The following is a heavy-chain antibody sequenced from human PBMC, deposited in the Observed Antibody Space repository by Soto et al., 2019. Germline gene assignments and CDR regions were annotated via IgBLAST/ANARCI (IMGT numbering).Heavy chain of an antibody. CDR2: IYHCGNT. CDR3: ASSTFFPDSRGYHFKNLDA. J-gene: IGHJ4*02. D-gene: IGHD3-22*01. V-gene: IGHV4-38-2*02. Sequence: SETLSLTCTVSNYSLSSAHYWGWIRQPPGRGPEWIASIYHCGNTFYYPSLKSRVTLSLDTFNNQFSLTLTPVTAADTAMYYCASSTFFPDSRGYHFKNLDAWGQGTLVTVSS. CDR1: NYSLSSAHY.